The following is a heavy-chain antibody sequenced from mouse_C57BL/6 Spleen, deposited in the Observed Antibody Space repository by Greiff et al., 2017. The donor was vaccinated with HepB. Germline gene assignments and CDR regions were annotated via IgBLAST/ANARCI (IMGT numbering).Heavy chain of an antibody. V-gene: IGHV1-39*01. CDR1: GYSFTDYN. Sequence: VQLQQSGPELVKPGASVKISCKASGYSFTDYNMNWVKQSNGKSLEWIGVINPNYGTTSYNQKFKGKATLTVDQSSSTAYMQLNSLTSEDSAVYYRARGDYGSSYWYFDVWGTGTTVTVSS. D-gene: IGHD1-1*01. CDR2: INPNYGTT. J-gene: IGHJ1*03. CDR3: ARGDYGSSYWYFDV.